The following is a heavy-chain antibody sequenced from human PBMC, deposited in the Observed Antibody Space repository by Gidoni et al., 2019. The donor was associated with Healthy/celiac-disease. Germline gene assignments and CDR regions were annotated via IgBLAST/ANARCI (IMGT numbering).Heavy chain of an antibody. J-gene: IGHJ4*02. CDR1: GFPFSSYS. Sequence: EVQLVESGGGLVQPGGSLRLSCAASGFPFSSYSMNWVRQAPGKGLECVSYSSSSSSTIYYADSVKGRFTISRDNAKNSLYLQMNSLRDEDTAVYYCARGFNYYDSSPTSDYWGQGTLVTVSS. V-gene: IGHV3-48*02. CDR3: ARGFNYYDSSPTSDY. CDR2: SSSSSSTI. D-gene: IGHD3-22*01.